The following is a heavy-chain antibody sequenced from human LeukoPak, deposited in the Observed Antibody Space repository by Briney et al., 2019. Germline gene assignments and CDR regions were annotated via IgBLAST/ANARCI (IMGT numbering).Heavy chain of an antibody. Sequence: QPGGSLRLSCAASGFTFSSYEMNCVRQAPGKGLEWVSCISSSGSAIYYADSVKGRFTISRDNAKNSLYLQMNSLRAEDTAVYYCARDMAAPGDYWGQGTLVTVSS. CDR3: ARDMAAPGDY. J-gene: IGHJ4*02. D-gene: IGHD6-13*01. V-gene: IGHV3-48*03. CDR2: ISSSGSAI. CDR1: GFTFSSYE.